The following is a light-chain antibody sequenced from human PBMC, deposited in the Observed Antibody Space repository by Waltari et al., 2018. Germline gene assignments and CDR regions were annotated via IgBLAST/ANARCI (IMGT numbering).Light chain of an antibody. CDR2: GTS. CDR1: QSVTSIS. Sequence: SARQSVTSISLTWYQQKRGQSPRLLIYGTSSKATGIPDRFSGSGSGTDFTLTISRLEPEDFAVYYCQQYDGEVVTFGGGTKVEI. V-gene: IGKV3-20*01. J-gene: IGKJ4*01. CDR3: QQYDGEVVT.